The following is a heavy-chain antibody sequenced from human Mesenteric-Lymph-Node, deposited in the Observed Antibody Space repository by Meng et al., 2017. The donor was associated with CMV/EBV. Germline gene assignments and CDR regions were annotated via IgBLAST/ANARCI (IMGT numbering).Heavy chain of an antibody. CDR1: GGSISSYC. CDR3: ARTQWHVGYFDN. V-gene: IGHV4-59*12. CDR2: IYYSGST. D-gene: IGHD6-19*01. J-gene: IGHJ4*02. Sequence: SETLSLTCSVSGGSISSYCWSWIRQPPGKGLEWIGYIYYSGSTNCNPSLKSRVTISVDTSRNQFSLTLTSVTAADTAVYYCARTQWHVGYFDNWGQGTLVTVSS.